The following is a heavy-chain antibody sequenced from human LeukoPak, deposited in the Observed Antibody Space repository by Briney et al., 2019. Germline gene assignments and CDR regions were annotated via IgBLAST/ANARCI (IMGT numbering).Heavy chain of an antibody. CDR2: INHSGST. J-gene: IGHJ4*02. CDR3: ARSSTVTRPDFDY. CDR1: GGSFSGYY. D-gene: IGHD4-17*01. V-gene: IGHV4-34*09. Sequence: PSATLSLTCAVYGGSFSGYYWSWIRQPPGKGLEWIGEINHSGSTNYNPSLKSRVTISVDTSKNQFSLKLSSVTAADTAVYYCARSSTVTRPDFDYWGQGTLVTLSS.